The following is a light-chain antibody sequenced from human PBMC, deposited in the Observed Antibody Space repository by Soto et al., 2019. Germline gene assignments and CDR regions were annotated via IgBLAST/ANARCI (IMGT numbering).Light chain of an antibody. CDR3: SSYISINTNWV. J-gene: IGLJ3*02. Sequence: QSALTQPASVSGSPGQSITISCTGTSSDIGGYNYVSWYQHHPGKAPKLIIYEVSNRPSGVSNRFSGSKSGNTASLTISGLQAEDEADYYCSSYISINTNWVFGGGTKLTVL. CDR2: EVS. CDR1: SSDIGGYNY. V-gene: IGLV2-14*01.